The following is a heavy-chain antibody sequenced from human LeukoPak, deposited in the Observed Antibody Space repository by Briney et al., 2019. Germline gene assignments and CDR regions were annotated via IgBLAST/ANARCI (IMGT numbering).Heavy chain of an antibody. V-gene: IGHV4-59*08. CDR2: IYYSGST. CDR3: ARLGSGYDPSEPEFDY. CDR1: GGSISSYY. Sequence: SETLSLTCTVSGGSISSYYWSCIRQPPGKGLECSGYIYYSGSTNYNPSLKSRVTISVDKSKNQFSVKVSSVTAADTAVYYCARLGSGYDPSEPEFDYWGQGTLVTVSS. J-gene: IGHJ4*02. D-gene: IGHD5-12*01.